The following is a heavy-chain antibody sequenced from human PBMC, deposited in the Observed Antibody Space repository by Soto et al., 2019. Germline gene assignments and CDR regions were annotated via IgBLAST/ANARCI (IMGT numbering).Heavy chain of an antibody. CDR2: ITSASDYM. CDR3: ASVGTGSYKHLDI. CDR1: VFIFTRST. J-gene: IGHJ3*02. V-gene: IGHV3-21*01. D-gene: IGHD3-9*01. Sequence: WLCXRLACFPGVFIFTRSTINLVRHAPGKGLEWVSSITSASDYMFYADSVKGRFTISRDNAKNSLYLQMNSLRAEDTAVYYCASVGTGSYKHLDIWGQGTMLTVSS.